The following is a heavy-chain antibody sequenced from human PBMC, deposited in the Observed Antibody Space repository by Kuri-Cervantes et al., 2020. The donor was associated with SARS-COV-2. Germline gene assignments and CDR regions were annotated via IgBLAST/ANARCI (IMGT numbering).Heavy chain of an antibody. Sequence: GESLKISCAASGFNFSSYGMHWVRQAPGKGLEWVAVIRYDGSNKYYADSVKGRFTISRDNSKNTLYLQMDSLRAEDTAVYYCAREIVRFWSGYLGNWFDPCGQGALVTVSS. CDR2: IRYDGSNK. J-gene: IGHJ5*02. V-gene: IGHV3-33*08. CDR1: GFNFSSYG. CDR3: AREIVRFWSGYLGNWFDP. D-gene: IGHD3-3*01.